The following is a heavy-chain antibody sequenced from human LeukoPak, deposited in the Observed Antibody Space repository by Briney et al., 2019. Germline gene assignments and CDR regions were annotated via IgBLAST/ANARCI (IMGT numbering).Heavy chain of an antibody. V-gene: IGHV4-39*01. CDR1: GGSISSSSYH. Sequence: SETLSLTCTVSGGSISSSSYHWDWIRRPPGKGLEWIGSIYYSGATYYDPSLKSRVTISVDTSKNQFSLKLSSVTDADTAVYYCARHLWSGSSYGMDVWGQGTTVTVSS. J-gene: IGHJ6*02. D-gene: IGHD3-3*01. CDR2: IYYSGAT. CDR3: ARHLWSGSSYGMDV.